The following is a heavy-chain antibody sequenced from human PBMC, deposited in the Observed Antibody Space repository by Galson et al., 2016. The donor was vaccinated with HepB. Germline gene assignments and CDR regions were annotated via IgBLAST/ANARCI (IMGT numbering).Heavy chain of an antibody. D-gene: IGHD6-13*01. CDR1: GFTVSSNH. J-gene: IGHJ4*02. V-gene: IGHV3-53*01. Sequence: SLRLSCAASGFTVSSNHMNWFRQAPGKGLEWLSIIYNGGSTYYADSVKGRFTISRANSENTLYLQMNSLRAEDTAVYYCAKMELSTAGHFEYWGQGTLVTVSS. CDR3: AKMELSTAGHFEY. CDR2: IYNGGST.